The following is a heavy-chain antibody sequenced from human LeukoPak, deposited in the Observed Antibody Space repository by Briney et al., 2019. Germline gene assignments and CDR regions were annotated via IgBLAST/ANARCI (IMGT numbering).Heavy chain of an antibody. V-gene: IGHV4-39*01. D-gene: IGHD3-10*01. CDR3: ARSYGSGSSAGNNWFDP. CDR1: GGSISSSSYY. CDR2: IYYSGST. J-gene: IGHJ5*02. Sequence: PSETLSLTCTVSGGSISSSSYYWGWIRQPPGKGLEWIGSIYYSGSTYYNPSLKSRVTISIDTSKNQVSLKLSSVTAADTAVYYCARSYGSGSSAGNNWFDPWGQGTLVTVSS.